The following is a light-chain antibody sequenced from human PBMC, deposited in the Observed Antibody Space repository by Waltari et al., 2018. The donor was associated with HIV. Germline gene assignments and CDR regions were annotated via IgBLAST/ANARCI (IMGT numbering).Light chain of an antibody. V-gene: IGLV2-18*04. CDR2: EVT. CDR3: SSYSATNTVV. CDR1: NSDIGGYDR. J-gene: IGLJ2*01. Sequence: QSALTQPPSVSGSPGQSVTISCAGTNSDIGGYDRVPWYQQPPGTAPELRIYEVTNRPSGVLGRSSASKSGTTASLTISGLQAGDEGDYYCSSYSATNTVVFGGGTKLTVL.